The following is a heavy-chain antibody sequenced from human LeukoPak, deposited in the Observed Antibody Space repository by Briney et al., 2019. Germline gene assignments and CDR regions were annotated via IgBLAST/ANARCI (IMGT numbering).Heavy chain of an antibody. CDR3: ARGDLTAAGINDAFDI. Sequence: GGSLRLSCAASGFTFSSYSMNWVRQAPGKGLEWVSYISSSSSTIYYADSVKGRFTISRDNAKNSLYLQMNSLRAEDTAVYYCARGDLTAAGINDAFDIWGQGTMVTVSS. J-gene: IGHJ3*02. V-gene: IGHV3-48*04. CDR2: ISSSSSTI. CDR1: GFTFSSYS. D-gene: IGHD6-13*01.